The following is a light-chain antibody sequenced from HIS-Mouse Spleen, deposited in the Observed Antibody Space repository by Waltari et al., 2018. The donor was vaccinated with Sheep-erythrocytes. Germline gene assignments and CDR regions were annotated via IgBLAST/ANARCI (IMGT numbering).Light chain of an antibody. CDR2: DVS. CDR3: CSYAGSTRV. CDR1: SSDCGGYNY. Sequence: QSALTQPRSVSGSPGPSVTISCTGTSSDCGGYNYVSWYQQHPGKAPKLMIYDVSKRPSGVPDRFSGSKSGNTASLTISGLQAEDEADYYCCSYAGSTRVFGGGTKLTVL. J-gene: IGLJ2*01. V-gene: IGLV2-11*01.